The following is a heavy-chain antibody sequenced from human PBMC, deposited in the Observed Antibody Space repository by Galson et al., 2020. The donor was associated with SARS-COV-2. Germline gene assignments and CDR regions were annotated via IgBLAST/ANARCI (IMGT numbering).Heavy chain of an antibody. CDR2: IWYDGSNK. V-gene: IGHV3-33*01. CDR3: ARDVPPLYGSDRSLVDY. Sequence: GESLKISCAASGFTFSSYGMHWVRQAPGKGLEWVAVIWYDGSNKYYADSVKGRFTISRDNSKNTLYLQMNSLRAEDTAVYYCARDVPPLYGSDRSLVDYWCQGTLVTFSS. CDR1: GFTFSSYG. D-gene: IGHD6-25*01. J-gene: IGHJ4*02.